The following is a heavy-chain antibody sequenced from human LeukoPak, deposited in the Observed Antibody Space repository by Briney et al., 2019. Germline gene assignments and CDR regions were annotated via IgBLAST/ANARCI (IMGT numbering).Heavy chain of an antibody. CDR1: GFTFSSYS. CDR3: ARDRRPYDYGDYYYGMDV. J-gene: IGHJ6*02. V-gene: IGHV3-48*02. D-gene: IGHD4-17*01. Sequence: PGGSLTLFCAASGFTFSSYSMNWVRQAPGKGLEWVSYISSSSSTIYYADSVKGRFTISRDNAKNSLYLQMNSLRDEDTAVYYCARDRRPYDYGDYYYGMDVWGQGSTVTVSS. CDR2: ISSSSSTI.